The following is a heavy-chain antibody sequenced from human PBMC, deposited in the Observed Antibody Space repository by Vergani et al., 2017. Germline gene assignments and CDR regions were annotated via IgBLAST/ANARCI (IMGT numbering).Heavy chain of an antibody. D-gene: IGHD4-17*01. CDR3: AKDRGYGDFSGNYYGMDV. CDR2: ISGSGGRT. CDR1: GFTFSSYA. V-gene: IGHV3-23*01. Sequence: EVQLLESGGGLVQPGGSLRLSCAASGFTFSSYAMSWVRQAPGKGLEWVSDISGSGGRTYYADSVKGRFTISRDNSKNTLYLQMNSLRAEDTAVYYCAKDRGYGDFSGNYYGMDVWGQGTTVTVSS. J-gene: IGHJ6*02.